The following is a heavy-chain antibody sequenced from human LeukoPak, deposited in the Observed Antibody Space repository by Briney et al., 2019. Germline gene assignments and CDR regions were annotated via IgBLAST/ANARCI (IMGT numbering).Heavy chain of an antibody. V-gene: IGHV4-59*01. D-gene: IGHD6-13*01. CDR1: GGSISSYY. CDR2: IYYSGST. CDR3: ARGKRVTAAFDY. J-gene: IGHJ4*02. Sequence: PSETLSLTCTVSGGSISSYYWSWIRQPPGKGLEWIGYIYYSGSTDYNPSLKSRVTISVDTSKNQFSLKLSSVTAADTAVYYCARGKRVTAAFDYWGQGTLVTVSS.